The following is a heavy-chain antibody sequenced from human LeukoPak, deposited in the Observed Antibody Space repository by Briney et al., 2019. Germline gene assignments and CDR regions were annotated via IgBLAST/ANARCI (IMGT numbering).Heavy chain of an antibody. CDR2: ISSSSSYI. J-gene: IGHJ4*02. V-gene: IGHV3-21*04. CDR1: GFTFSSYS. CDR3: AKDLSVDLYDFWSGDYFDY. Sequence: GGSLRLSCAASGFTFSSYSMNWVRQAPGKGLEWVSSISSSSSYIYYADSVKGRFTISRDNAKNSLYLQMNSLRAEDTAVYYCAKDLSVDLYDFWSGDYFDYWGQGALVTVSS. D-gene: IGHD3-3*01.